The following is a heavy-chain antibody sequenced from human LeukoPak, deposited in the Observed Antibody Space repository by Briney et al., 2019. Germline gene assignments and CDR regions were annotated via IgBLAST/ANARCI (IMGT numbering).Heavy chain of an antibody. CDR2: INPSGGST. Sequence: GASVKVSCKASGYTFTSYYMHWVRQAPGQGLEWMGIINPSGGSTSYAQKFQGRVTMTRDTSTSTVYMELCSLRSEDTAVYYCARELLLRRIVGATMAGYWGQGTLVTVSS. V-gene: IGHV1-46*01. D-gene: IGHD1-26*01. CDR3: ARELLLRRIVGATMAGY. CDR1: GYTFTSYY. J-gene: IGHJ4*02.